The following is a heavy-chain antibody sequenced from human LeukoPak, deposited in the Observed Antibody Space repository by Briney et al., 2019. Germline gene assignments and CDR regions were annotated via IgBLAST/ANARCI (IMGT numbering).Heavy chain of an antibody. D-gene: IGHD2-8*01. Sequence: SVKVSCKASGGTFSSYAISWVRQAPGQGLEWMGGIIPIFGTANYAQKFQGRVTITTDESTSTAYMELSSLRSGDTAVYYCARDHLGYCTNGVCYTTYYFYYWGQRTPVTASS. CDR2: IIPIFGTA. J-gene: IGHJ4*02. CDR3: ARDHLGYCTNGVCYTTYYFYY. V-gene: IGHV1-69*05. CDR1: GGTFSSYA.